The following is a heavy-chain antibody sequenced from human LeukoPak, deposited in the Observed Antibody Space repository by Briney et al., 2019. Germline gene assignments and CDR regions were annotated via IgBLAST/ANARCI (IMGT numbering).Heavy chain of an antibody. Sequence: GGSLRLSCAVSGFTFSSHSMNWVRQAPGKGLEWDSYISSGSSSIYYADSVKGRFTISRDNAKNSLYLQMNSLRAEDTAVYYCARDRYDSSGYYPPDYWGQGTLVTVSS. CDR3: ARDRYDSSGYYPPDY. CDR2: ISSGSSSI. CDR1: GFTFSSHS. J-gene: IGHJ4*02. V-gene: IGHV3-48*01. D-gene: IGHD3-22*01.